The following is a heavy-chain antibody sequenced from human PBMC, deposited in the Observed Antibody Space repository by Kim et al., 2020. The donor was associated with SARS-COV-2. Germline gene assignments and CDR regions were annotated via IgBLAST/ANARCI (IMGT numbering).Heavy chain of an antibody. J-gene: IGHJ4*02. V-gene: IGHV1-8*01. CDR1: GYTFTSYD. CDR3: ARLYSSSWYSLLYFDY. CDR2: MNPNSGNT. Sequence: ASVKVSCKASGYTFTSYDINWVRQATGQGLEWMGWMNPNSGNTGYAQKFQGRVTMTRNTSISTAYMELSSLRSEDTAVYYCARLYSSSWYSLLYFDYWGQGTLVTVSS. D-gene: IGHD6-13*01.